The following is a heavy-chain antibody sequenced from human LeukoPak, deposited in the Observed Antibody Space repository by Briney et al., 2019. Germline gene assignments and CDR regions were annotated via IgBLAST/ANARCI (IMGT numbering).Heavy chain of an antibody. CDR1: GYTFTSYY. V-gene: IGHV1-46*01. D-gene: IGHD3-3*01. J-gene: IGHJ5*02. Sequence: ASVKVSCKASGYTFTSYYIHWVRQAPGQGLEWMGMINPSGGSTSYAQKFQGRATMTRDMSTSTVYMELSSLTSEDTAVYFCARVGRYNYWSDYYNSWGQGTLVTVSS. CDR3: ARVGRYNYWSDYYNS. CDR2: INPSGGST.